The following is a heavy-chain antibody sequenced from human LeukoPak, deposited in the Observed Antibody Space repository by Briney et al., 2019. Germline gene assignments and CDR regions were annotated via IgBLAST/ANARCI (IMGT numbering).Heavy chain of an antibody. V-gene: IGHV3-30*02. Sequence: PGGXLRLSCAASGFTFSSYGMHWVRQAPGKGLEGVAFIRYDGSNKYYADSVKGRFTISRGNSKNTLYLQMNSLRAEDTAVYYCAKDSRPAAYFDYWGQGTLVTVSS. CDR3: AKDSRPAAYFDY. D-gene: IGHD2-2*01. CDR1: GFTFSSYG. J-gene: IGHJ4*02. CDR2: IRYDGSNK.